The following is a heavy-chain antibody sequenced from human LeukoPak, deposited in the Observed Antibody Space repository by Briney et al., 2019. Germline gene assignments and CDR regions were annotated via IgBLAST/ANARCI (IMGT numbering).Heavy chain of an antibody. J-gene: IGHJ4*02. D-gene: IGHD5-18*01. V-gene: IGHV3-74*01. CDR1: RFTFNTYW. CDR2: ILNDGGST. Sequence: GGSLRLSCAPSRFTFNTYWMHWVRQAPGEGPVWVAHILNDGGSTSYADSVKGRFIISRDNAKNTLSLHMNSLRAEDTAVYYCVRHNYGYDYWGQGTPVTVSS. CDR3: VRHNYGYDY.